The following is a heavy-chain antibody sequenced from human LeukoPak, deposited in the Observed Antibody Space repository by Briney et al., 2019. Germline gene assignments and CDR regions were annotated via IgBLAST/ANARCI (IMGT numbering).Heavy chain of an antibody. CDR2: IRYDGSNK. Sequence: GGSLRLSCAASGFTFSSYGMHWVRQAPGKGLEWVAFIRYDGSNKYYADSVKGRFTISRDNSKNTLYLQMNSLRAEDTAVYYCAKDVRDKYYDSSGYPDYWGQGTLVTVSS. J-gene: IGHJ4*02. CDR3: AKDVRDKYYDSSGYPDY. D-gene: IGHD3-22*01. CDR1: GFTFSSYG. V-gene: IGHV3-30*02.